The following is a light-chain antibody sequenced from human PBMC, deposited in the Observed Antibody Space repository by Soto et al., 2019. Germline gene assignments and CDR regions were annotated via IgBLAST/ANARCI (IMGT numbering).Light chain of an antibody. CDR3: QAWDNSVV. Sequence: SYELTQPPSVSVSPGQTASMTCSGDKLGGKYVCWYPQKPGQSPVLVIYDDSKRPSGIPERFSGSNSGNTATLTISGTQAMDEADYYCQAWDNSVVFGGGTKLTVL. CDR2: DDS. J-gene: IGLJ2*01. V-gene: IGLV3-1*01. CDR1: KLGGKY.